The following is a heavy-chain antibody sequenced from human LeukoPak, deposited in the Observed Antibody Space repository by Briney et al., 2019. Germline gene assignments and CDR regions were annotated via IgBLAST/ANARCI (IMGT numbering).Heavy chain of an antibody. D-gene: IGHD6-19*01. CDR1: GFTFSSYS. CDR2: ISSSSSYI. V-gene: IGHV3-21*04. CDR3: AKDQSLSIAVAGTGSDY. Sequence: AGGSLRLSCAASGFTFSSYSMNWVRQAPGKGLEWVSSISSSSSYIYYADSVKGRFTISRDNAKNSLYLQMNSLRAEDTAVYYCAKDQSLSIAVAGTGSDYWGQGTLVTVSS. J-gene: IGHJ4*02.